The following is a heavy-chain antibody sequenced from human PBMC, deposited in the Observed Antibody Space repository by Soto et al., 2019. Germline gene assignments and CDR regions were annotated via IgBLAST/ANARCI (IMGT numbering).Heavy chain of an antibody. Sequence: SGPTLVNPTQTLTLTCTFSGFSLSTSGVGVGWIRQPPGKALEWLALIYWNDDKRYSPSLKSRLTITKDTSKNQVVLTMTNMDPADTATYYCVPLRWSGYDKGVGPSGMDVWGQGTTVTVS. V-gene: IGHV2-5*01. J-gene: IGHJ6*02. CDR1: GFSLSTSGVG. CDR3: VPLRWSGYDKGVGPSGMDV. D-gene: IGHD3-3*01. CDR2: IYWNDDK.